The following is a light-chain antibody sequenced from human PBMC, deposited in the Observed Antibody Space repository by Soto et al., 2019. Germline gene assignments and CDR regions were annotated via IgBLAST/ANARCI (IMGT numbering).Light chain of an antibody. Sequence: EIVMPQSPATMSLSPGERATLSCTASESVTSSCLAWYQRKPGQAPRLLIYTTSTRATDIPDRFSGSGSGTDFTLTISRLEPEDFAVYYCQQCGGSPLFSFGPGTKVDIK. CDR2: TTS. CDR3: QQCGGSPLFS. V-gene: IGKV3-20*01. CDR1: ESVTSSC. J-gene: IGKJ3*01.